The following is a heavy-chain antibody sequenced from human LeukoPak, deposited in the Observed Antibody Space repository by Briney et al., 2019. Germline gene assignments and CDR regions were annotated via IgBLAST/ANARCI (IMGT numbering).Heavy chain of an antibody. CDR2: ISGSGGST. J-gene: IGHJ3*02. CDR1: GFTFSSYA. V-gene: IGHV3-23*01. CDR3: AKDSPPAKWLSGAFDI. D-gene: IGHD3-22*01. Sequence: PGGYLSLSCAASGFTFSSYAMSWVRQAPWKGLEWVSAISGSGGSTYYADSVKGRFTISRDNSKNTLYLQMNSLRAEDTAVYYCAKDSPPAKWLSGAFDIWGQGTMVTVSS.